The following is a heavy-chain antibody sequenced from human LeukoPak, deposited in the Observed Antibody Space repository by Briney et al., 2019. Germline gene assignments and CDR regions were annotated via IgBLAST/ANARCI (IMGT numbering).Heavy chain of an antibody. CDR3: SRSAYYDGSGNYYDY. CDR1: GFTFSSYW. V-gene: IGHV3-74*01. CDR2: ISDGGSTT. J-gene: IGHJ4*02. Sequence: GGSLRLSCAASGFTFSSYWMHWVRQAPGKGLVWDSRISDGGSTTTYADSVKGRFTISRDNAKNTLYLQMNGLRAEDTAVYYCSRSAYYDGSGNYYDYWGQGTLVTVSS. D-gene: IGHD3-22*01.